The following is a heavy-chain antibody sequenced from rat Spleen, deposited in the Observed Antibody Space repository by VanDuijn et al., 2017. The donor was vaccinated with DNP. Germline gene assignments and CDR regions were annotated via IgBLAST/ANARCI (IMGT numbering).Heavy chain of an antibody. J-gene: IGHJ3*01. Sequence: EVQLVESGGGLVQPGRSLKLSCVASGFTFSDYNMAWVRQAPRRGLEWVATIIYDGSSSSYRDSVTGRFTISRDNAKTTLDLQVDSVRAEATGTSYCGRTLSNYGKWCAYWGQGTLLTVSS. CDR3: GRTLSNYGKWCAY. D-gene: IGHD1-3*01. CDR2: IIYDGSSS. CDR1: GFTFSDYN. V-gene: IGHV5-7*01.